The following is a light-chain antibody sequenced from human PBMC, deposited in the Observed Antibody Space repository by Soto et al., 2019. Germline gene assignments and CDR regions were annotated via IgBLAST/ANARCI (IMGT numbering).Light chain of an antibody. Sequence: QSALTQPASVSGSPGQSITISCTGTSSDVGGYNYASWYQQHPGKAPKLLIYDVSNRPSGASNRFSGSKSGNTASLTISGRQAEDEADYYCSSYTSSSADVVFGGGTKVTVL. V-gene: IGLV2-14*01. CDR3: SSYTSSSADVV. CDR1: SSDVGGYNY. CDR2: DVS. J-gene: IGLJ2*01.